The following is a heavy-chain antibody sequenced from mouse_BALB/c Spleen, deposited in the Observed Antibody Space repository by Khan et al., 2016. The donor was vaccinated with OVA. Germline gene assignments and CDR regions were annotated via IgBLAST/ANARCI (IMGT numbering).Heavy chain of an antibody. CDR3: ARGRAY. Sequence: EVQLQESGPGLVKPSQSLSLTCTVTGYSLTSNYAWNWIRQFPGNKLEWMGYINYSGSTSYTPSLKSRISITRDTSKNQFILQLNSVTIEDTATYFCARGRAYWGQGTLVTVSA. CDR1: GYSLTSNYA. J-gene: IGHJ3*01. CDR2: INYSGST. V-gene: IGHV3-2*02.